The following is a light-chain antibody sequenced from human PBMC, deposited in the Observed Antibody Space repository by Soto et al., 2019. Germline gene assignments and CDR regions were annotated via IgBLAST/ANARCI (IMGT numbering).Light chain of an antibody. CDR1: QSVSSN. Sequence: EIVMTQSAATLSVSPGERATLSCRASQSVSSNLAWYQQKPGQAPRLLIYGASTRATGIPARFSGSGSGTEFTLTISSLQSEDFVVYYCQQYINWPLTFGGGTKVEIK. J-gene: IGKJ4*01. CDR3: QQYINWPLT. V-gene: IGKV3-15*01. CDR2: GAS.